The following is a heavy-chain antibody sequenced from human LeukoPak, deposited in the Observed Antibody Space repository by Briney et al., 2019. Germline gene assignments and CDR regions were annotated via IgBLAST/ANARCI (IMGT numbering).Heavy chain of an antibody. CDR2: IYDSGST. J-gene: IGHJ3*02. CDR3: ARDCSGGGCYGAFDI. D-gene: IGHD2-15*01. Sequence: SETLSLTCTVSGASIRSGDYYWSWIRQPPGKGLEWIGYIYDSGSTYYNPSLKIRITISVDTSENRFSLKLSSVTATDTAVYYCARDCSGGGCYGAFDIWGQGTMVTVSS. V-gene: IGHV4-30-4*01. CDR1: GASIRSGDYY.